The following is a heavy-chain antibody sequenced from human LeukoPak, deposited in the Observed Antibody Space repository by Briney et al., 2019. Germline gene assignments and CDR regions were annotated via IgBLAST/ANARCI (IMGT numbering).Heavy chain of an antibody. D-gene: IGHD3-22*01. CDR1: GDSLSSSHTYY. CDR2: SYFRGST. Sequence: PSETLSLTCSVSGDSLSSSHTYYWGWIRQPPGKGLEWIGSSYFRGSTYSSPSLRSRVVISVDTSKNQFSLKLSSVTAADTAVYFCARHRDYSDSSGHYFRKNDAFDIWGQGTMVTVSS. V-gene: IGHV4-39*01. J-gene: IGHJ3*02. CDR3: ARHRDYSDSSGHYFRKNDAFDI.